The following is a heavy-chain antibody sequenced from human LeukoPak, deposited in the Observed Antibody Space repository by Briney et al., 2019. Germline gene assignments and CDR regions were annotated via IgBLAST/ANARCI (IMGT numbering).Heavy chain of an antibody. CDR2: IIPIFGTA. CDR3: ATAPFAMTTVTTKVWYFDL. D-gene: IGHD4-17*01. J-gene: IGHJ2*01. Sequence: SVKVSCKASGGTFSSYAISWVRQAPGQGLEWMGGIIPIFGTANYAQKFQGRVTITADESTSTAYMELSSLRSEDTAVYYCATAPFAMTTVTTKVWYFDLWGRGTLVTVSS. CDR1: GGTFSSYA. V-gene: IGHV1-69*13.